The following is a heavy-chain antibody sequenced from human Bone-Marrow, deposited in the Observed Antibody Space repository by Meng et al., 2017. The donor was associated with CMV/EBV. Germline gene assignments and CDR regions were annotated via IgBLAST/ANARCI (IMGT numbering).Heavy chain of an antibody. CDR3: ARDLAYSSSFAYYYYYGMDV. CDR2: INSDGSST. Sequence: GGSLRLSCTVSGGSISSSSYYWGWVRQAPGKGLVRVSRINSDGSSTSYADSVKGRFTISRDNAKNTLYLQMNSLRAEDTAVYYCARDLAYSSSFAYYYYYGMDVWGQGTTVTVSS. D-gene: IGHD6-6*01. J-gene: IGHJ6*02. CDR1: GGSISSSSYY. V-gene: IGHV3-74*01.